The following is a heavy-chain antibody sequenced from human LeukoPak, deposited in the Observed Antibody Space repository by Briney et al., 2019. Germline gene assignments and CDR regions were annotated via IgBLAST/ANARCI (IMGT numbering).Heavy chain of an antibody. CDR3: AKTYGYNPFDY. Sequence: SETLSLTCTVSGDSISSSTYYCGWVRQPPGKGLEWIGSIYYSGSTYYNPSLKSRVTISVDTSKNQFSLKLSSVTAADTAVYYCAKTYGYNPFDYWGQGTLVTVSS. V-gene: IGHV4-39*01. J-gene: IGHJ4*02. CDR2: IYYSGST. D-gene: IGHD5-24*01. CDR1: GDSISSSTYY.